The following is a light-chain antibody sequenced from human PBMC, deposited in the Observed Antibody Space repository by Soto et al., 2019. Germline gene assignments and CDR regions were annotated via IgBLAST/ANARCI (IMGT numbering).Light chain of an antibody. J-gene: IGKJ3*01. CDR1: QSVSSSY. CDR2: GAS. CDR3: QQYGSSLIFT. Sequence: EIVLTQSPGTLSLSPGERATLSCRASQSVSSSYLAWYQQKPGQAPRLLIYGASSRATGIPDRFSGSGSGTDFTLTISRLEPEDFAVDYCQQYGSSLIFTFGPGTKVDIK. V-gene: IGKV3-20*01.